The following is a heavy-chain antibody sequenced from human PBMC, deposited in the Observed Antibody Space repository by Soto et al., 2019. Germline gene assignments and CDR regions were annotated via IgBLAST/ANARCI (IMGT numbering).Heavy chain of an antibody. Sequence: QVQLVQSGAEVKKPGASVKVSCKASGYTFTSYAIHWERQAPGQRLEWMGWINTAKENTKYSQKFQGRVAITRDTSASIVYMELSSLRSEDTAVYYCARGNSWSYFDYWGQGSLVTVSS. V-gene: IGHV1-3*04. CDR1: GYTFTSYA. CDR3: ARGNSWSYFDY. D-gene: IGHD6-13*01. CDR2: INTAKENT. J-gene: IGHJ4*02.